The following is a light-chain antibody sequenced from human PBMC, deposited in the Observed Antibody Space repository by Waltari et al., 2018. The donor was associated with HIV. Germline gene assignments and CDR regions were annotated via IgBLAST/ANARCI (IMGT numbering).Light chain of an antibody. V-gene: IGLV1-47*01. CDR3: AVWDDKLGAWL. CDR2: RND. J-gene: IGLJ3*02. Sequence: QSVLSQPPSAPGTPGQRVTISCSGGLSNIGSNYVSWYQQFSGMAPKLVIFRNDQRPPEVHDRFTGSKSGTSASLIITGLQSEDESDYYCAVWDDKLGAWLFGGGTRVTV. CDR1: LSNIGSNY.